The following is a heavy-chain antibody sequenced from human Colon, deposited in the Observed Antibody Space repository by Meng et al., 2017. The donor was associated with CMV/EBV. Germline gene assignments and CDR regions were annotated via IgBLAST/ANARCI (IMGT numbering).Heavy chain of an antibody. V-gene: IGHV4-4*07. D-gene: IGHD3-10*01. CDR3: TSAGARGVPVDL. CDR2: VHYSGRT. J-gene: IGHJ4*02. CDR1: GDSIKNYY. Sequence: QVQLQESGPRLVKPSETLSLTCTVSGDSIKNYYWTWLRQPGGKGLEWLGCVHYSGRTDDNPSPKSRVIMSIDTSKDPLSLNISSVTATDTAGYYCTSAGARGVPVDLWCQGTLVTVSS.